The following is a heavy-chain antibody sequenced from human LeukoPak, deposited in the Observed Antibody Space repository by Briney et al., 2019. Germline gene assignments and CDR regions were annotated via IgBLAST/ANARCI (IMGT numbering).Heavy chain of an antibody. CDR2: INPSGGST. J-gene: IGHJ4*02. CDR1: GYTFTTYY. Sequence: GASVKVSCKASGYTFTTYYIHSVRQTPGQGLEWMGMINPSGGSTSYAQKFQVRVTMTGDTSTSTVYMELRSLRSDDTAVYYCARNVGSGLDYWGQGTLVTVSS. CDR3: ARNVGSGLDY. D-gene: IGHD1-1*01. V-gene: IGHV1-46*01.